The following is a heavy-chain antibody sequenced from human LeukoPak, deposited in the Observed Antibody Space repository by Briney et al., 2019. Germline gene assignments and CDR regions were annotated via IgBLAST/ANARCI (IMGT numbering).Heavy chain of an antibody. CDR3: ARDRGSYETGQLQH. J-gene: IGHJ1*01. Sequence: GGSLRLSCAASGFTFSSYGMHWVRQAPGRELEWVAVIWYDGSNKYYADSVKGRFTISRDNSKNTLYLQMNSLRAEDTAVYYCARDRGSYETGQLQHWGQGTLVTVPS. CDR1: GFTFSSYG. D-gene: IGHD3-22*01. CDR2: IWYDGSNK. V-gene: IGHV3-33*01.